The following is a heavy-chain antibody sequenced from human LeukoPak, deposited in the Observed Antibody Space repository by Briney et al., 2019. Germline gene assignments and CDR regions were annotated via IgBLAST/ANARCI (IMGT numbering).Heavy chain of an antibody. CDR1: GGSISSYY. D-gene: IGHD6-19*01. Sequence: SETLSLTCTVSGGSISSYYWGWIRQPPGKGLEWIGTIYYTGSTYYNPSLKSRVTISVDTSKNQFSLKLSSVTAADTAVYYCARGYSSGWYFDYWGQGTLVTVSS. CDR3: ARGYSSGWYFDY. J-gene: IGHJ4*02. CDR2: IYYTGST. V-gene: IGHV4-39*07.